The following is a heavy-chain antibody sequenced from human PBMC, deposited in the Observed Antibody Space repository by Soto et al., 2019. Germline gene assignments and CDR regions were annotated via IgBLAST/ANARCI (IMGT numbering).Heavy chain of an antibody. Sequence: GGSLRLSCAASGFTFSSYAMSWVRQAPGKGLEWVSAISGSGGSTYYADSVKDRFTISRDNSKNTLYLQMNSLRAEDTAVYYCAKMGSLQWLVSIDYWGQGTLVTVSS. J-gene: IGHJ4*02. V-gene: IGHV3-23*01. CDR1: GFTFSSYA. D-gene: IGHD6-19*01. CDR2: ISGSGGST. CDR3: AKMGSLQWLVSIDY.